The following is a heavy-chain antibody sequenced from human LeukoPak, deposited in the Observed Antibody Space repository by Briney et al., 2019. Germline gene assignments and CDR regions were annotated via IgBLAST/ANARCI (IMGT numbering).Heavy chain of an antibody. CDR3: ARDAPTAYCIGGTCYFDY. CDR1: GFAFSNYW. Sequence: GGSLRLSCAASGFAFSNYWMSWVRQAPGKGLEWVSATSGSGGSTYYADSVKGRFTISRDNSKNTLYLQMNSLRAEDTAVYYCARDAPTAYCIGGTCYFDYWGQGTLVTVSS. V-gene: IGHV3-23*01. CDR2: TSGSGGST. D-gene: IGHD2-15*01. J-gene: IGHJ4*02.